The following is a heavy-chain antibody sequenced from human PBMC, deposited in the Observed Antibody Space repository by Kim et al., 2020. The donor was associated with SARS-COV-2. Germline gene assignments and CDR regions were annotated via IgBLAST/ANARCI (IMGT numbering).Heavy chain of an antibody. Sequence: ASVKVSCKASGYTFTSYYMHWVRQAPGQGLEWMGIINPSGGSTSYAQKFQGRVTMTRDTSTSTDYMELSSLRSEDTAVYYCARWSFRAVAGIGGWFDPWGHGTLVTVSS. CDR3: ARWSFRAVAGIGGWFDP. CDR2: INPSGGST. D-gene: IGHD6-19*01. J-gene: IGHJ5*02. CDR1: GYTFTSYY. V-gene: IGHV1-46*01.